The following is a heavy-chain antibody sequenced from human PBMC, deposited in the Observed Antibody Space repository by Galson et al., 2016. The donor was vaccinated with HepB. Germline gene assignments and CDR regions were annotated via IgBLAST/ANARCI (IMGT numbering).Heavy chain of an antibody. J-gene: IGHJ4*02. D-gene: IGHD1-14*01. CDR3: ARLVHGGTFFDS. Sequence: SETLSLTCTVSGGSISSNIYLWAWVRQPPGKGLEWIGTIYYRGTTYYNPSLKSRLTMDVDTSKNQFSLKLSSVTAADTSVHYCARLVHGGTFFDSWGQGTLVTVSS. CDR2: IYYRGTT. V-gene: IGHV4-39*01. CDR1: GGSISSNIYL.